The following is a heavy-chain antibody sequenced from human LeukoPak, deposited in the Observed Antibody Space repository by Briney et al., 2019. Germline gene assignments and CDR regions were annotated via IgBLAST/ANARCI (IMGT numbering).Heavy chain of an antibody. J-gene: IGHJ5*02. CDR2: IYPGGSDT. V-gene: IGHV5-51*01. CDR3: ARYAVRSNWFDP. Sequence: GESLKISCKGSGYSFTSYWIGWVRQMPGKGLEWMGIIYPGGSDTRYSPSFQGQVTISADKSISTAYLQWSSLKASDTAMYYCARYAVRSNWFDPWARKPWSPSPQ. CDR1: GYSFTSYW.